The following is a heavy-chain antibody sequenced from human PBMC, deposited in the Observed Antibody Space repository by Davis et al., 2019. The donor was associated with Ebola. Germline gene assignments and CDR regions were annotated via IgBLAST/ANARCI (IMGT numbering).Heavy chain of an antibody. Sequence: ASVKVSCKASGYTFTGYYKHWVRQAPGQGLEWMGWINPNSGGTNYAQKFQGRVTMTRDTSISTAYMELSRLRSDDTAVYYCARDRPAAIRSVNWFDPWGQGTLVTVSS. CDR3: ARDRPAAIRSVNWFDP. CDR1: GYTFTGYY. CDR2: INPNSGGT. J-gene: IGHJ5*02. V-gene: IGHV1-2*02. D-gene: IGHD2-2*02.